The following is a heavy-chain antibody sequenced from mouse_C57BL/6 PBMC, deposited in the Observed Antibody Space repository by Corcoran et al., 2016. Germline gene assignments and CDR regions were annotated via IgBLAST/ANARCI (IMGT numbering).Heavy chain of an antibody. CDR1: GYTFTTYG. J-gene: IGHJ3*01. CDR3: ARDSEVAWFAY. V-gene: IGHV9-3*01. CDR2: INTYSGVP. Sequence: QIQLVQSGPELKKPGETVKISCKASGYTFTTYGMSWVKQAPGKGLKWMGWINTYSGVPTYADYFKGRFAFSLETSASTAYLQINNLKNEDTATYVCARDSEVAWFAYWRQGTLVAVSA.